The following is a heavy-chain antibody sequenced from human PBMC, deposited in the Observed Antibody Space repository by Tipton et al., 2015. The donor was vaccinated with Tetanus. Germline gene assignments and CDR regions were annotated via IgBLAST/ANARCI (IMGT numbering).Heavy chain of an antibody. J-gene: IGHJ5*02. CDR3: ARRLIQNWFDP. CDR1: GGSVNDGRFY. Sequence: TLSLTCTVSGGSVNDGRFYWTWIRQPPGKALEWVAHIYYSGSATYNPSVASRATVSIDMSKNQFSLKLTSLTAADTAVYYCARRLIQNWFDPWGQGTLVTVSS. CDR2: IYYSGSA. D-gene: IGHD2-8*01. V-gene: IGHV4-61*01.